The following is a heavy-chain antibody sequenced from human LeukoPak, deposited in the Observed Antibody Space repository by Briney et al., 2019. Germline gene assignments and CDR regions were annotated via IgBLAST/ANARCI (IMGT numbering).Heavy chain of an antibody. CDR2: TYHSGTS. CDR1: GYSISNGYY. V-gene: IGHV4-38-2*02. D-gene: IGHD3-3*01. Sequence: KTSETLSLTCTVSGYSISNGYYWGWIRRPPGKGLEWIGTTYHSGTSYYNPSLKSRVTISVDTSKNQFSLKLSSVTAADTAVYYCARGVSITIFGVVILYNWFDPWGQGTLVTVSS. J-gene: IGHJ5*02. CDR3: ARGVSITIFGVVILYNWFDP.